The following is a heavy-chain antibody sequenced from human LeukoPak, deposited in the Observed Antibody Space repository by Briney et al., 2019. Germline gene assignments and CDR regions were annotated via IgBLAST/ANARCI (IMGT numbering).Heavy chain of an antibody. V-gene: IGHV4-4*07. Sequence: SETLSLTCTVSGGSLSSYSGSWIRQPAGKGLEWIGRIYTSGSTSYNPSLTSRVSMSLDTSKKQISLKLSSVTAADTAVYYCARETLTFPDFWGQGTLVTVSS. CDR1: GGSLSSYS. CDR3: ARETLTFPDF. CDR2: IYTSGST. D-gene: IGHD3-9*01. J-gene: IGHJ4*02.